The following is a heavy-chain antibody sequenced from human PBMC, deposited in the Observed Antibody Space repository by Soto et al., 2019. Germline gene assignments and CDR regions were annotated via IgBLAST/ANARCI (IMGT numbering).Heavy chain of an antibody. V-gene: IGHV4-61*01. CDR3: ARGVLALDIEVGPGSRYGMDV. Sequence: QVQLQESGPGLVKPSETLSLICTVSGGSVSSGSYYWSWIRQPPGKGLEWIGYIYYSGITNYHPSLKSRVTILVDTSKNQFSLKLSSVTAADTAVYYCARGVLALDIEVGPGSRYGMDVWGQGTTVTVSS. CDR2: IYYSGIT. D-gene: IGHD2-2*01. CDR1: GGSVSSGSYY. J-gene: IGHJ6*02.